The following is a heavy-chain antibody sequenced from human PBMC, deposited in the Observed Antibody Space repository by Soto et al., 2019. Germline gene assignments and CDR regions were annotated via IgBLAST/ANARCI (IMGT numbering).Heavy chain of an antibody. D-gene: IGHD5-18*01. CDR3: AKDIGGYSYGYVEYYYYGMDV. CDR2: ISYDGSNK. Sequence: GGSLRLSCAASGFTIRSYGMHWVRQAPGKGLEWVAVISYDGSNKYYADSVKGRFTISRDNSKNTLYLQVSSLRAEDTAVYYCAKDIGGYSYGYVEYYYYGMDVWGQGATVTVSS. CDR1: GFTIRSYG. J-gene: IGHJ6*02. V-gene: IGHV3-30*18.